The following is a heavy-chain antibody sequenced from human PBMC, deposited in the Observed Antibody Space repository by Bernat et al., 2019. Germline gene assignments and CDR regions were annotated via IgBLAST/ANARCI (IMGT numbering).Heavy chain of an antibody. CDR1: GFTFSSYA. V-gene: IGHV3-30-3*01. CDR2: ISYDGSNK. J-gene: IGHJ4*02. Sequence: QVQLVESGGGVVQPGRSLRLSCAASGFTFSSYAMHWVRQARGKGLEWVAVISYDGSNKYYADSVKGRFTISRDNSKNTLYLQMNSLRAEDTAVYYCARDAYCISTSCRAPFDYWGQGTLVTVSS. CDR3: ARDAYCISTSCRAPFDY. D-gene: IGHD2-2*01.